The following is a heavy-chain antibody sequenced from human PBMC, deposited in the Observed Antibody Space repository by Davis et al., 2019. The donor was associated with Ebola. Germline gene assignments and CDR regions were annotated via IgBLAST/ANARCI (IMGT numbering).Heavy chain of an antibody. Sequence: GESLKISCAASGFTFSTYSMNWIRQAPGKGLEWVSFISYPSNIIYYADSVRGRFTISRDNAKNSLYLQMNSLRDEDTAVYYCVREDWNHRGFLYWGQGTLVTVSS. J-gene: IGHJ4*02. CDR2: ISYPSNII. CDR1: GFTFSTYS. D-gene: IGHD1-1*01. V-gene: IGHV3-48*02. CDR3: VREDWNHRGFLY.